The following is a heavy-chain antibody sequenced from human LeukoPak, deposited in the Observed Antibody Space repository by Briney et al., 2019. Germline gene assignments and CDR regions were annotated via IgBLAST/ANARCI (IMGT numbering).Heavy chain of an antibody. CDR2: IIPIFGTA. V-gene: IGHV1-69*05. D-gene: IGHD2-15*01. CDR3: ARAPCSGGSCYSFQH. CDR1: GGTFSSYA. J-gene: IGHJ1*01. Sequence: SVKVSCKASGGTFSSYAISWVRQAPGQGLEWMGGIIPIFGTANYAQKFQGGVTITTDESTSTAYMELSSLRSEDTAVYYCARAPCSGGSCYSFQHWGQGTLVTVSS.